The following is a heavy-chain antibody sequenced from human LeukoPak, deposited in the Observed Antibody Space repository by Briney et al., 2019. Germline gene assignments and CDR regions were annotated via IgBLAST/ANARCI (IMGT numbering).Heavy chain of an antibody. J-gene: IGHJ4*02. Sequence: GGSLRLSCAASGFTFGSYGMYWVRQAPGKGLEWVAFIRFDGSNKYYADSVRGRFTISRDNSKNTLYLQMNSLRAEDTAVYYCARDWFHAIDYWGQGTLVTVSS. CDR2: IRFDGSNK. V-gene: IGHV3-30*02. D-gene: IGHD2/OR15-2a*01. CDR3: ARDWFHAIDY. CDR1: GFTFGSYG.